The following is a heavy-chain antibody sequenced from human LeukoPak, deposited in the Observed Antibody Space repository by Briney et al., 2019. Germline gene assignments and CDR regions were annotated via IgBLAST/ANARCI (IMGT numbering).Heavy chain of an antibody. J-gene: IGHJ2*01. D-gene: IGHD1-26*01. CDR3: AKDPHWELDLHWYFDL. V-gene: IGHV3-23*01. Sequence: GGSLRLSCAASGFTFSNYAMSWVRQAPGKGLEWVSAISGSGGSTYYADSVKGRFTISRDNSKNTLYLQMNSLRAEDTAVYYCAKDPHWELDLHWYFDLWGRGTLVTVSS. CDR2: ISGSGGST. CDR1: GFTFSNYA.